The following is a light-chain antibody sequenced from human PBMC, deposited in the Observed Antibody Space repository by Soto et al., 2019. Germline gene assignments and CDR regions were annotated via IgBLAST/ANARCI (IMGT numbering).Light chain of an antibody. CDR1: QSLVYSDGITY. Sequence: DVVMTQSPLSLPVTLGQPASISCRSSQSLVYSDGITYLNWFQQRPGQSPRRLIYKVFNRDSGVTDRFSGSGSGTDFTLKISRVEADDVGTYYCMQATHWPLTFGGGTKVEIK. J-gene: IGKJ4*01. V-gene: IGKV2-30*01. CDR2: KVF. CDR3: MQATHWPLT.